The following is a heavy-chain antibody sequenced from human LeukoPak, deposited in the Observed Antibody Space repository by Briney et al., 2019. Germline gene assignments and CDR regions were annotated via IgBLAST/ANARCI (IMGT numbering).Heavy chain of an antibody. CDR2: FSGSGGNT. CDR3: ATLKYSESYTVDY. D-gene: IGHD1-26*01. V-gene: IGHV3-23*01. CDR1: GFTFSSYA. Sequence: GGSLRLSCAASGFTFSSYAMSWVRQAPGKGLEWVSTFSGSGGNTYYADSVKGRFTISRDNSKNTLYLQMNSLRAEDTAMYYCATLKYSESYTVDYWGQGTLVTVSS. J-gene: IGHJ4*02.